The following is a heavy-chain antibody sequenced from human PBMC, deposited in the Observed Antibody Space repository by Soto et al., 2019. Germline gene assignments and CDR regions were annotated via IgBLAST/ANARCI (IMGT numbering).Heavy chain of an antibody. CDR1: GYTFTGYY. J-gene: IGHJ4*02. CDR3: ARDSLTTGESGVYYFDY. D-gene: IGHD1-1*01. CDR2: INPISGGT. Sequence: ASVKVSCKASGYTFTGYYMHWVRQAPGQGLEWMGWINPISGGTNYAQKFQGWVTMTRDTSISTAYMELSRLRSDDTAVYYCARDSLTTGESGVYYFDYWGQGTLVTVSS. V-gene: IGHV1-2*04.